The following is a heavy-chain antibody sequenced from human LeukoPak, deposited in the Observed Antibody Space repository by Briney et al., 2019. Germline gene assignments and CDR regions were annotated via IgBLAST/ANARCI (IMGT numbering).Heavy chain of an antibody. CDR2: INHSGST. CDR1: VGSFSGYY. Sequence: SETLSLTCAVYVGSFSGYYWSWIRQPPGKGLEWIGEINHSGSTNYNPSLKSRVTISVDTSKNQFSLKLSSVTAADTAVYYCARAPYSYGYGYWGQGTLVTVSS. CDR3: ARAPYSYGYGY. D-gene: IGHD5-18*01. V-gene: IGHV4-34*01. J-gene: IGHJ4*02.